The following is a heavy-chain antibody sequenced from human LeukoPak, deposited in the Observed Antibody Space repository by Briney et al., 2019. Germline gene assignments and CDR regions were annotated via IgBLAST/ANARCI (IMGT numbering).Heavy chain of an antibody. Sequence: GGSLRLSCAASGFTFSSYWMSWVRQAPGKGLEWVANIKQDGSENYYVDSVKGRFTSSRDNAKNSLYLQMNSLRAEDTAVYYCARGPEWLRFEGHDYWGQGTLVNVSS. CDR3: ARGPEWLRFEGHDY. CDR1: GFTFSSYW. D-gene: IGHD5-12*01. V-gene: IGHV3-7*04. CDR2: IKQDGSEN. J-gene: IGHJ4*02.